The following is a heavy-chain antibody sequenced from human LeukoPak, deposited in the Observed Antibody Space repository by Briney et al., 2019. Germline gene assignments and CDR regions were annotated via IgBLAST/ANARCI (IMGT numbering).Heavy chain of an antibody. J-gene: IGHJ4*02. CDR2: INPNSGGT. V-gene: IGHV1-2*02. CDR3: ARFRGGYSYGYDY. Sequence: ASVKVSCKASGYTFTGYYMHWVRQAPGQGLEWMGWINPNSGGTNYAQKLQGRVTMTTDTSTSTAYMELRSLRSDDTAVYYCARFRGGYSYGYDYWGQGTLVTVSS. CDR1: GYTFTGYY. D-gene: IGHD5-18*01.